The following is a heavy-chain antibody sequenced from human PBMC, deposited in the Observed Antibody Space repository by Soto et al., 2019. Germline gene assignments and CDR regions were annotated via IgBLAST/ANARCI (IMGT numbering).Heavy chain of an antibody. CDR1: GFTFSSYS. V-gene: IGHV3-21*01. D-gene: IGHD2-2*01. Sequence: PGGSLRLSCAASGFTFSSYSMNWVRQAPGKGLEWVSSISSSSSYIYYADSVKGRFTISRDNAKNSLYLQMNSLRAEDTAVYYCARDGLSVVPAAIFLNWFDPWGQGTLVTVSS. CDR3: ARDGLSVVPAAIFLNWFDP. CDR2: ISSSSSYI. J-gene: IGHJ5*02.